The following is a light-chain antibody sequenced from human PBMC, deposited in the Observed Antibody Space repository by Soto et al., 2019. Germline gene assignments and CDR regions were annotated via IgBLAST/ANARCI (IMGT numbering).Light chain of an antibody. J-gene: IGKJ1*01. CDR3: QTYGSPPWR. V-gene: IGKV3-20*01. Sequence: EIVLTQSPGTLSLSPGERATLSCRASQSVSSSYLAWYQQKPGQAPRLLIYGASSRATGIPDRFSGSGSGTDFPLTISRLEPEDFAVFYCQTYGSPPWRFGQGTRMDIK. CDR1: QSVSSSY. CDR2: GAS.